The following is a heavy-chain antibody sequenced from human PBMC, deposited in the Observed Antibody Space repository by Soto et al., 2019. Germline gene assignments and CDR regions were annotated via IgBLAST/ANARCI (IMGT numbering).Heavy chain of an antibody. CDR1: GFTFSGYA. CDR2: ISGSGGST. Sequence: PGGSLRLSCAASGFTFSGYAMIWVRQAPGKGLDWVSAISGSGGSTYYADSVKGRFTISRDNSKNTLYLQMNSLRAEDTALYYCAKLDSRIAAAGHFDYWGQGTLVTSPQ. V-gene: IGHV3-23*01. CDR3: AKLDSRIAAAGHFDY. D-gene: IGHD6-13*01. J-gene: IGHJ4*02.